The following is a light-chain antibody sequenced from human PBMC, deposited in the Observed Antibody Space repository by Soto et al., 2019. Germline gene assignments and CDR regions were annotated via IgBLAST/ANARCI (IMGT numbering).Light chain of an antibody. J-gene: IGKJ4*01. CDR3: QQRSNWPLT. CDR1: QSVTSNY. Sequence: EIVLTQSPGTLSLSPGDRATLSCGSSQSVTSNYLAWYQQKPGQAPRLLIYDASSRATGIPARFSGSGSGTDFTLTISSLEPEDFAVYYCQQRSNWPLTFGGGTKVDIK. CDR2: DAS. V-gene: IGKV3D-20*02.